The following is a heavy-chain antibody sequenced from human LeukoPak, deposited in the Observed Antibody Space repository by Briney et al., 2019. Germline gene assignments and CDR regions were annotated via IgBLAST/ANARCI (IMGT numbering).Heavy chain of an antibody. CDR3: AKNGDRGAYCTGGTCYPYFYYYMDV. CDR1: GITFSSYG. D-gene: IGHD2-15*01. V-gene: IGHV3-23*01. Sequence: GGSLRLSCAASGITFSSYGMSWVRQAPGKGLEWVSSISSTGGTTYYADSVKGRFTISRDNPKNTLYLQMNSLRAEDTAIYYCAKNGDRGAYCTGGTCYPYFYYYMDVWGKGTTVTI. J-gene: IGHJ6*03. CDR2: ISSTGGTT.